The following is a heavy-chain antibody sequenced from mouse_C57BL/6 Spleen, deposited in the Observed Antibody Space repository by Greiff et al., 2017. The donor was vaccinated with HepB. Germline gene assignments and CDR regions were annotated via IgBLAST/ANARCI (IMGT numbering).Heavy chain of an antibody. J-gene: IGHJ2*01. CDR2: IDPEDGET. CDR1: GFNIKDYY. CDR3: ARSSVGGVGFDY. V-gene: IGHV14-2*01. D-gene: IGHD1-1*02. Sequence: VQLKESGAELVKPGASVKLSCTASGFNIKDYYMHWVKQRTEQGLEWIGRIDPEDGETKYAPKFQGKATITADTSSNTASLQLSSLTSEYTAVYYCARSSVGGVGFDYWGQGTTLTVSS.